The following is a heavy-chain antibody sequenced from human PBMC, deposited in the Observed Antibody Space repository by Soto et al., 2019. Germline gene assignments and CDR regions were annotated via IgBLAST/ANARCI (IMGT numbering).Heavy chain of an antibody. J-gene: IGHJ4*02. Sequence: EVQLLESGGGLVQPGGSLRLSCAASGFTFSSYAMSWVRQAPGKGLEWVSAISGSGGSTYYADSVKGRFTISRDNSKNTLYLQMNSLRAEDTAVYYCAKDRTHSGSYFYFDYWGQGTLVTVAS. CDR2: ISGSGGST. CDR3: AKDRTHSGSYFYFDY. V-gene: IGHV3-23*01. CDR1: GFTFSSYA. D-gene: IGHD1-26*01.